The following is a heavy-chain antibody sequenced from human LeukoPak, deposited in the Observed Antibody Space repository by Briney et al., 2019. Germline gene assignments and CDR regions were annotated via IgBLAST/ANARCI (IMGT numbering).Heavy chain of an antibody. Sequence: GGSLRLSCAASGLSFSNYAMYWVRQAPGKGLEWVSAIGDTGGNIFYTDSVKGRFTISRDNSKNTLYLQMNSLRAEDTAVYYCARGVPKTSYYYYYMDAWGKGTTVTVSS. V-gene: IGHV3-23*01. D-gene: IGHD4-11*01. CDR3: ARGVPKTSYYYYYMDA. CDR1: GLSFSNYA. CDR2: IGDTGGNI. J-gene: IGHJ6*03.